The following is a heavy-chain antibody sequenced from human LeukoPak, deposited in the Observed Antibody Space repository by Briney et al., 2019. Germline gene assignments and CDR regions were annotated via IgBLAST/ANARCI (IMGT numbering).Heavy chain of an antibody. D-gene: IGHD6-13*01. CDR3: AGPGIAAAGTPNFDY. J-gene: IGHJ4*02. V-gene: IGHV3-30-3*01. CDR2: ISYDGSNK. CDR1: GFTFSSYA. Sequence: PGGSLRLSCAASGFTFSSYAMHWVRQAPGKGLEWVAVISYDGSNKYYADPVKGRFTISRDNSKNTLYLQMNSLRAEDTAVYYCAGPGIAAAGTPNFDYWGQGTLVTVSS.